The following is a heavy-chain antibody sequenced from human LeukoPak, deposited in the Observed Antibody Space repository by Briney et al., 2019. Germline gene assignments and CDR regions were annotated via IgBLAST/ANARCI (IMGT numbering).Heavy chain of an antibody. CDR2: IHYDGTNK. CDR1: GFTFSSYN. D-gene: IGHD1-26*01. CDR3: AKDPKWELRGYYFDY. V-gene: IGHV3-30*02. J-gene: IGHJ4*02. Sequence: PGGSLRLSCAASGFTFSSYNMNWVRQAPGKGLEWVAFIHYDGTNKHYVDSVRGRFTISRDNSKNTLYLQRNSLRAEDTAVYYCAKDPKWELRGYYFDYWGQGTLVTVSS.